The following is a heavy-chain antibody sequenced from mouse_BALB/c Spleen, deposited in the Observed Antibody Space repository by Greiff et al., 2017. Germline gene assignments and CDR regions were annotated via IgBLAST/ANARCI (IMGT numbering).Heavy chain of an antibody. CDR2: IYPGDGDT. CDR3: AGYGYLYYAMDY. J-gene: IGHJ4*01. D-gene: IGHD2-2*01. Sequence: QVHVKQSGAELVRPGSSVKISCKASGYAFSSYWMNWVKQRPGQGLEWIGQIYPGDGDTNYNGKFKGKATLTADKSSSTAYMQLSSLTSEDSAVYFCAGYGYLYYAMDYWGQGTSVTVSS. CDR1: GYAFSSYW. V-gene: IGHV1-80*01.